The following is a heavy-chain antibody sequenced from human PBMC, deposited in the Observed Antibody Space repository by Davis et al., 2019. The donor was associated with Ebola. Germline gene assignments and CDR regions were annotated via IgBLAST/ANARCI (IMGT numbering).Heavy chain of an antibody. CDR3: AKVVGVQLWLFDY. J-gene: IGHJ4*02. V-gene: IGHV3-30*18. CDR1: GFTFSSYG. D-gene: IGHD5-18*01. CDR2: ISYDGSNK. Sequence: GESLKISCAASGFTFSSYGMHWVRQAPGKGLEWVAVISYDGSNKYYADSVKGRFTISRDNSKNTLYLQMNSLRAEDTAVYYCAKVVGVQLWLFDYWGQGTLVTVSS.